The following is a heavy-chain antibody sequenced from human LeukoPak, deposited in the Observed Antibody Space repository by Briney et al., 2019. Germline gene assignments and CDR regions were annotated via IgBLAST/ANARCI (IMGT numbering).Heavy chain of an antibody. CDR3: ARSYSGSSPEFDP. CDR1: GGSISSYY. CDR2: IYCSGST. Sequence: SETLSLTCTVSGGSISSYYWSWIRQPPGKGLEWIGYIYCSGSTNYNPSLKSRVTISVDTSKNQFSLKLSSVTAADTAVYYCARSYSGSSPEFDPWGQGTLVTVSS. J-gene: IGHJ5*02. D-gene: IGHD6-13*01. V-gene: IGHV4-59*08.